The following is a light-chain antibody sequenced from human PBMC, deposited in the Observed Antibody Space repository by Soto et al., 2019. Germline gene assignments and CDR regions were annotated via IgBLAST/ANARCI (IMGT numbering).Light chain of an antibody. Sequence: EIVMTQSPDTLSVSPGERATLSCRASQSVSSNLAWYQQKSDQTPRLLIYGASTRATDIPARFSGSGSGTEFTLTISSLQSEDFAVYYCQQYDNWPLTFGGGTKVEIK. V-gene: IGKV3-15*01. CDR2: GAS. J-gene: IGKJ4*01. CDR1: QSVSSN. CDR3: QQYDNWPLT.